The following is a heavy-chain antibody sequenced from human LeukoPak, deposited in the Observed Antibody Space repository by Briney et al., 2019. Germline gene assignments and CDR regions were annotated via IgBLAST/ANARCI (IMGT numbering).Heavy chain of an antibody. CDR3: VSLAAAPL. CDR1: GFTFSSYG. CDR2: IRYDGSNK. Sequence: GGSLRLSCAASGFTFSSYGMHWVRQAPGKGLERVAFIRYDGSNKYYADSVKGRFTISRDNSKNTLYLQMNSLRAEDTAVYYCVSLAAAPLWGQGTLVTVSS. J-gene: IGHJ4*02. V-gene: IGHV3-30*02. D-gene: IGHD6-13*01.